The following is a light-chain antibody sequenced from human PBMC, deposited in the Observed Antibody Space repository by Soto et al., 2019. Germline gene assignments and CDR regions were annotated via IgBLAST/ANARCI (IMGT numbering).Light chain of an antibody. CDR1: QSVSSSY. CDR2: DAS. J-gene: IGKJ4*01. CDR3: QQFSSYPLT. Sequence: DIVLTQSPGTLSLSPGERSTLSCRASQSVSSSYLAWYQQKPGQAPRLLIYDASSRATGIPDRFSGGGSGTDFTLTISRLEHEDFAVYYCQQFSSYPLTFGGGTKVDIK. V-gene: IGKV3-20*01.